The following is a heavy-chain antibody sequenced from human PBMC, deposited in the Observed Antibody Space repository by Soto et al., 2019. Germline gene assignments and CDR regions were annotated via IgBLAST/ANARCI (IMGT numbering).Heavy chain of an antibody. D-gene: IGHD2-2*01. Sequence: EVQLVESGGGLVQPGGSLRLSCVGSGFRFNEYEINWVRQAPGKGLEWIAYINSGGSLIYYAASVKGRFTISRDNYKDSVYLQMNSLRADDTALYYCARETCYGQSATIVGEFWGQGTLVAVSS. J-gene: IGHJ4*02. CDR2: INSGGSLI. V-gene: IGHV3-48*03. CDR1: GFRFNEYE. CDR3: ARETCYGQSATIVGEF.